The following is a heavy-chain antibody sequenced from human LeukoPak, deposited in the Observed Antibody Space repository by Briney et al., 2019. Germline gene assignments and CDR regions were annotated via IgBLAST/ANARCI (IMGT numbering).Heavy chain of an antibody. CDR2: IYYSGST. V-gene: IGHV4-39*01. CDR3: ARGKKNGPPKYYFDY. D-gene: IGHD1-1*01. CDR1: GGSIRSNSYY. Sequence: SETLSLTCTVSGGSIRSNSYYWGWIRQPPGKGLEWIGNIYYSGSTYYNPSLKSRVTISVDTSKNQFSLKLSSVTAADTAVYYCARGKKNGPPKYYFDYWGQGTLVPVSS. J-gene: IGHJ4*02.